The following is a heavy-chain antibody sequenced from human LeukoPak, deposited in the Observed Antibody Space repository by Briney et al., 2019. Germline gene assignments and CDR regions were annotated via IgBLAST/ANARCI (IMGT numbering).Heavy chain of an antibody. CDR3: ALTIFGVVNDY. V-gene: IGHV4-34*01. J-gene: IGHJ4*02. CDR2: INHSGST. Sequence: SETLSLTCAVYGGSFSGYYWSWIRQPPGKGLEWIGEINHSGSTNYNPSLKSRVTISVDTSKNQFSLKLSSVTAADTAVYYCALTIFGVVNDYWGQGTLVTVSS. CDR1: GGSFSGYY. D-gene: IGHD3-3*01.